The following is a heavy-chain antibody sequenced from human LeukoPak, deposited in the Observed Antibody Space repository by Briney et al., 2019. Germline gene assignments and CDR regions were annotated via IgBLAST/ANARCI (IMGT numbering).Heavy chain of an antibody. Sequence: GGSPRLSCAASGLTFSSYGMHWVRQAPGKGLEWVAVISYDGSNKYYADSVKGRFTISRDNSKNTLYLQMNSLRAEDTAVYYCAKNYLPDYYGSGSYYNAAMDVWGQGTTVTVSS. J-gene: IGHJ6*02. CDR1: GLTFSSYG. V-gene: IGHV3-30*18. D-gene: IGHD3-10*01. CDR3: AKNYLPDYYGSGSYYNAAMDV. CDR2: ISYDGSNK.